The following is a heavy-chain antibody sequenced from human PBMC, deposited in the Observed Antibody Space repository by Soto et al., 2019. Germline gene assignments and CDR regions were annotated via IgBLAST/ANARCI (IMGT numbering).Heavy chain of an antibody. CDR1: GYTFTSYG. CDR2: ISAYNGNT. J-gene: IGHJ5*02. Sequence: ASVKFSCKASGYTFTSYGIIWLRQAPGQGLEWMGWISAYNGNTNYAQKLQGRVTMTTDTSTSTAYMELRSLRSDDTAVYYCASSGYCSGGSCYSFWFDPWGQGTLVTVSS. D-gene: IGHD2-15*01. V-gene: IGHV1-18*01. CDR3: ASSGYCSGGSCYSFWFDP.